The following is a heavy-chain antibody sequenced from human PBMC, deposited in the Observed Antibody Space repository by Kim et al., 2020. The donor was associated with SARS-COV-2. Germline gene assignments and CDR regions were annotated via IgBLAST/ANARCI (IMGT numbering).Heavy chain of an antibody. J-gene: IGHJ4*02. CDR1: GDSVSSNSAA. Sequence: SQTLSLTCAISGDSVSSNSAAWNWIRQSPSRGLEWLGRTYYRSKWYNDYAVSVKSRITINPDTSKNQFSLQLNSVTPEDTAVYYCARGEEQWAGRWYYFDYWGQGTLVTVSS. D-gene: IGHD6-19*01. CDR2: TYYRSKWYN. V-gene: IGHV6-1*01. CDR3: ARGEEQWAGRWYYFDY.